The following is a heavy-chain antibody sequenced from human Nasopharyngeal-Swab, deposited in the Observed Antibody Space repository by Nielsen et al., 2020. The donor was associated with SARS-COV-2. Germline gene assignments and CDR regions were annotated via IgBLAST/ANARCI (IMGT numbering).Heavy chain of an antibody. D-gene: IGHD2-2*02. CDR3: ASKDHAGYCSSTSCYTDYYYMDV. J-gene: IGHJ6*03. CDR1: GFTFSSYW. CDR2: INSDGSST. Sequence: GGSLRLSCAASGFTFSSYWMHWVRQAPGKGLVWVSRINSDGSSTSYADSVKGRFTISRDNAKNTLYLQMNSLRAEDTAVYYCASKDHAGYCSSTSCYTDYYYMDVWGKGTTVTVSS. V-gene: IGHV3-74*01.